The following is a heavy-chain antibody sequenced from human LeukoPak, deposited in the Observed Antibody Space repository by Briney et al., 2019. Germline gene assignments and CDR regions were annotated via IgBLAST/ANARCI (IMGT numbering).Heavy chain of an antibody. D-gene: IGHD3-9*01. J-gene: IGHJ4*02. Sequence: PGGSLTLSCTASGFTFDDYAMHWVRHAPGKGLEWVSLISGDGGSTYYADSVKGRFTISRGNSKNSLYLQMNSLRTEDTALYYCAKAGPSYDILTGYYPEYYFDYWGQGTLVTVSS. CDR3: AKAGPSYDILTGYYPEYYFDY. V-gene: IGHV3-43*02. CDR1: GFTFDDYA. CDR2: ISGDGGST.